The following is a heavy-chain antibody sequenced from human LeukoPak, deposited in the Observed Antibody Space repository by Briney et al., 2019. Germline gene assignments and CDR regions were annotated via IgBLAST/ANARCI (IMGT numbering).Heavy chain of an antibody. CDR3: ANKNGGGWPTIFFDY. J-gene: IGHJ4*02. V-gene: IGHV3-23*01. CDR2: ISGIGDTL. Sequence: GGSLRLSCAASGFTFSDYYMGWIRQAPGKGLEWVSGISGIGDTLFYSDPVKGRFTISRDNSKNTVYLQMNSLRVEDSAVYYCANKNGGGWPTIFFDYWGQGILVTVSS. D-gene: IGHD6-19*01. CDR1: GFTFSDYY.